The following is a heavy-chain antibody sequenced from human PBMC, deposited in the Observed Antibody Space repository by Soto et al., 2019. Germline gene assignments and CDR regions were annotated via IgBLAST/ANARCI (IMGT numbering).Heavy chain of an antibody. D-gene: IGHD3-3*01. V-gene: IGHV4-61*01. Sequence: PSETLSLTCTVSGDSVSSDSYYWSWIRHSPGKGLEWIGYVYHSGSTSYNPSLQSRVSMSIDTSKNQFSLKLSSVTAADTGIYYCAREGGVLRMSNWLDPWGQGTMVTV. CDR2: VYHSGST. CDR3: AREGGVLRMSNWLDP. CDR1: GDSVSSDSYY. J-gene: IGHJ5*02.